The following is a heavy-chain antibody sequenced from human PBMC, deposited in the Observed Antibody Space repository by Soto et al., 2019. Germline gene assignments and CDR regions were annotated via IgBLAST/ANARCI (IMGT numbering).Heavy chain of an antibody. Sequence: GGSLRLSCAASGFTFSSYEMNWVRQAPGKGLEWVSYISSSGSTIYYADTVKGRFTISRDNAKNTLYLQMNSLRPEDTAVYYCSREGIKVPDAFDIWGQGTMVTVSS. CDR2: ISSSGSTI. CDR1: GFTFSSYE. J-gene: IGHJ3*02. CDR3: SREGIKVPDAFDI. D-gene: IGHD1-1*01. V-gene: IGHV3-48*03.